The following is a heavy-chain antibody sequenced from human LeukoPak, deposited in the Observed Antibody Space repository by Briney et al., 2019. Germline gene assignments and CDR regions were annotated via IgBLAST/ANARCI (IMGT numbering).Heavy chain of an antibody. D-gene: IGHD3-10*01. Sequence: GASVKVSCKASGYTFTGYYMHWVRQAPGQGLEWMGGIIPIFDTTNYAQKFQGRVTITADESTSTAYMELSSLRSEDTAVYYCATPMVRGVMNAFDIWGQGTMVTVSS. V-gene: IGHV1-69*13. J-gene: IGHJ3*02. CDR2: IIPIFDTT. CDR3: ATPMVRGVMNAFDI. CDR1: GYTFTGYY.